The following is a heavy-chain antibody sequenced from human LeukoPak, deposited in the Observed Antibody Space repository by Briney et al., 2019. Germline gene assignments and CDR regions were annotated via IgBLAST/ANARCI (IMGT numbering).Heavy chain of an antibody. J-gene: IGHJ4*02. CDR1: GFTFSSYA. Sequence: PGGSLRLSCAASGFTFSSYAMHWVRQAPGKGLEWVAVISYDGSNKYYADSVKGRFTISRDNSKNTLYLQMNSLRAEDTAVYYCARDGWSVQHPHGYWGQGTLVTVSS. D-gene: IGHD2-15*01. CDR3: ARDGWSVQHPHGY. V-gene: IGHV3-30*04. CDR2: ISYDGSNK.